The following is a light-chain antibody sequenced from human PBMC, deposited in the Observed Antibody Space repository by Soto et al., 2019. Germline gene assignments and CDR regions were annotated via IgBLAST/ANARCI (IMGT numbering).Light chain of an antibody. J-gene: IGKJ1*01. Sequence: DIQITQSAASLYASIGDSVTITCRASQTIIGYLNWYQQKPGKAPRLLIYDASALPRGVPSRFSGSGSGTKFTLTIASLQPDDFATYYCQQYETCSGTFGPGTKADI. V-gene: IGKV1-5*01. CDR1: QTIIGY. CDR3: QQYETCSGT. CDR2: DAS.